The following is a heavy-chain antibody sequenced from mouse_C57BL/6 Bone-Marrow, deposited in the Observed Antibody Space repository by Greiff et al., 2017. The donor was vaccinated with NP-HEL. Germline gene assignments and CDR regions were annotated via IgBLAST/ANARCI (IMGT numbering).Heavy chain of an antibody. J-gene: IGHJ4*01. CDR3: ARAHSSGYAMDY. CDR2: TFYSGIT. CDR1: GFSINSACS. D-gene: IGHD3-2*02. Sequence: EVKLMESGPSLVRPSQTLSLPCTVTGFSINSACSWIWIRPFPGTKLEYIGYTFYSGITYYNQSLESRTYITRDTSKNQFSLKLSSVTTEDTATYDCARAHSSGYAMDYWGQGTSVTVSS. V-gene: IGHV3-3*01.